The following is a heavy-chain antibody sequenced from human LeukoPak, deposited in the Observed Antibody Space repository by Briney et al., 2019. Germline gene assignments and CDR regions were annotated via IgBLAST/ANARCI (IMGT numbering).Heavy chain of an antibody. CDR3: AKDNGWFGELSLGWFDP. Sequence: PGGSLRLSCAASGFNFSSYGMHWVRQAPGKGLEWVAVISYDGSNKYYADSVKGRFTISRDNSKNTLYLQMNSLRAEDTAVYYCAKDNGWFGELSLGWFDPWGQGTLVTVSS. D-gene: IGHD3-10*01. CDR1: GFNFSSYG. CDR2: ISYDGSNK. J-gene: IGHJ5*02. V-gene: IGHV3-30*18.